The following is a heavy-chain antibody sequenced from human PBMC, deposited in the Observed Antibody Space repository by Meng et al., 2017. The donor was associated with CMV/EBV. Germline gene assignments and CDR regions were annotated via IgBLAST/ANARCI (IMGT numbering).Heavy chain of an antibody. D-gene: IGHD3-16*01. CDR3: ARDLGFDY. V-gene: IGHV3-21*01. Sequence: GESLKISCAASGFTFSSYSMNWVCQAPGKGLEWVSSISSSSSYIYYADSVKGRFTISRDNAKNSLYLQMNSLRAEDTAVYYCARDLGFDYWGQGTLVTVSS. CDR1: GFTFSSYS. CDR2: ISSSSSYI. J-gene: IGHJ4*02.